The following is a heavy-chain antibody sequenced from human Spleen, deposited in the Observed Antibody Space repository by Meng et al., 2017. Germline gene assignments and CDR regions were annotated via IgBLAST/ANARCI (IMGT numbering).Heavy chain of an antibody. Sequence: QVQLPESGPGLVKPSQTLSLTCTFSGDSISSGEYFWSWIRQPPGKGLEWIGYMDYRGSTFYNPSLKSRVTISVDTSKNQFSLKLSSVTAADTAVYFCARGELLWDYWGQGTLVTVSS. CDR3: ARGELLWDY. J-gene: IGHJ4*02. V-gene: IGHV4-30-4*01. CDR2: MDYRGST. CDR1: GDSISSGEYF. D-gene: IGHD2-2*01.